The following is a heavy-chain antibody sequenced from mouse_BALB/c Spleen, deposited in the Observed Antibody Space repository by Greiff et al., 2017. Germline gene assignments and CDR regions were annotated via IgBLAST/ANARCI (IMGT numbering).Heavy chain of an antibody. V-gene: IGHV7-3*02. Sequence: EVKLVESGGGLVQPGGSLRLSCATSGFTFTDYYMSWVRQPPGKALEWLGFIRNKANGYTTEYSASVKGRFTISRDNSQSILYLQMNTLRAEDSATYYCARDGKSASWFAYWGQGTLVTVSA. CDR1: GFTFTDYY. J-gene: IGHJ3*01. CDR3: ARDGKSASWFAY. CDR2: IRNKANGYTT. D-gene: IGHD2-1*01.